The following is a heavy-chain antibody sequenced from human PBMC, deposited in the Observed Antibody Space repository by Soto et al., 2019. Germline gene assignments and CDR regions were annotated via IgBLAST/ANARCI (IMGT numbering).Heavy chain of an antibody. CDR3: ARGGPSWLSPDYYYYYMDV. CDR2: IYYSGST. J-gene: IGHJ6*03. CDR1: GGSISSGGYY. Sequence: SETLSLTCTVSGGSISSGGYYWSWIRQHPGKGLEWIGYIYYSGSTYYNPSLKSRVTISVDTSKNQFSLKLSSVTAADTAVYYCARGGPSWLSPDYYYYYMDVWGKGTTVTVSS. D-gene: IGHD2-2*01. V-gene: IGHV4-31*03.